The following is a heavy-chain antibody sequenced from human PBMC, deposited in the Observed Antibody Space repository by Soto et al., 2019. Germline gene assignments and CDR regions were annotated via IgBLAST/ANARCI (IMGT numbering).Heavy chain of an antibody. J-gene: IGHJ4*02. CDR3: AKGINGIVVVTVFDY. D-gene: IGHD3-22*01. Sequence: EVQLLESGGGLVQPGGSLRLSCAASGFTFSSYAMSWVRQAPGKGLEWVSAISGSGGSTYYADSVKGRFNISRDNSKNTLYLQMDGLRAEYTAVYYCAKGINGIVVVTVFDYWGQGTLVTVSS. CDR1: GFTFSSYA. V-gene: IGHV3-23*01. CDR2: ISGSGGST.